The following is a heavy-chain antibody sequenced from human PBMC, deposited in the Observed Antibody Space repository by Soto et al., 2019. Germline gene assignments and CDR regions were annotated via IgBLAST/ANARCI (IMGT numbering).Heavy chain of an antibody. CDR1: GYAFGDYD. Sequence: QVPLVQSGAEVQRPGASVKVSCRASGYAFGDYDIIWVRQAPGQGLEWMGWMNPNSANTGYAQKFQGRVSMTRDMSISTAYMELSRLRPEDTAIYYCARMATYGTLNWFDPWGQGALVTVSS. J-gene: IGHJ5*02. CDR3: ARMATYGTLNWFDP. V-gene: IGHV1-8*01. CDR2: MNPNSANT. D-gene: IGHD1-1*01.